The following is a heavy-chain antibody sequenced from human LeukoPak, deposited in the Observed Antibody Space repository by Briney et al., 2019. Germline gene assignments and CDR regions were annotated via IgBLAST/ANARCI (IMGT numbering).Heavy chain of an antibody. Sequence: PSETLSLTCALSGYSLSSGYYWGWIRQPPGKGREWIESIYHSGSTYYNPSPRSRVTISVDTSKNHFSLKLSSVTAADTAVYYCARRSENSSGYYFAYYFDYWGQGTLVTVSS. D-gene: IGHD3-22*01. V-gene: IGHV4-38-2*01. CDR1: GYSLSSGYY. J-gene: IGHJ4*02. CDR2: IYHSGST. CDR3: ARRSENSSGYYFAYYFDY.